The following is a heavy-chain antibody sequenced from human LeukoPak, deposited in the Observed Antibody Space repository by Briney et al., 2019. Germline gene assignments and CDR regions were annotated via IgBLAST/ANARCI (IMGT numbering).Heavy chain of an antibody. V-gene: IGHV4-59*01. CDR2: IYYSGST. CDR1: GGSISSYH. J-gene: IGHJ4*02. Sequence: SETLSLTCTVSGGSISSYHWSWIRRPPGKGLEWIGYIYYSGSTNYNPSLKSRVTISVDTSKNQFSLKLSSVTAADTAVYYCARVGRIAAAVPFDYWGQGTLVTVSS. CDR3: ARVGRIAAAVPFDY. D-gene: IGHD6-13*01.